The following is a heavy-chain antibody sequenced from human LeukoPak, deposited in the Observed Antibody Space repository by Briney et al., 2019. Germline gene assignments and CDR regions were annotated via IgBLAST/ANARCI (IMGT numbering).Heavy chain of an antibody. CDR2: ITSSSSYI. Sequence: GGSLRLSCAASGFTFSSYTMNWVRQAPGKGPEWVSSITSSSSYIYYADSVKGRFTISRDNAKNSLSLQMNSLRAEDTAVYYCARNAAYSNGPIQRVSRQAPDYWGQGTLVTVSS. D-gene: IGHD4-11*01. CDR3: ARNAAYSNGPIQRVSRQAPDY. V-gene: IGHV3-21*01. J-gene: IGHJ4*02. CDR1: GFTFSSYT.